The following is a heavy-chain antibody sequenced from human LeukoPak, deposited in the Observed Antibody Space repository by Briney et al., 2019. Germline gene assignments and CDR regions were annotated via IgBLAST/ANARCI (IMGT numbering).Heavy chain of an antibody. CDR1: GFTFSSYG. CDR3: VIRWGYYYYMDV. CDR2: IRYDGSNK. J-gene: IGHJ6*03. Sequence: GGSLRLSCAASGFTFSSYGMHWVRQAPGKGLEWVAFIRYDGSNKYYADSVKGRFTISRDDSKNTLYLQMNSLRAEDTAVYYCVIRWGYYYYMDVWGKGTTVTVSS. D-gene: IGHD3-16*01. V-gene: IGHV3-30*02.